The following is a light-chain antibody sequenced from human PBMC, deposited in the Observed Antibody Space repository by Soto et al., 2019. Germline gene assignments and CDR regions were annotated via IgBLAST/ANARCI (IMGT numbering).Light chain of an antibody. J-gene: IGLJ1*01. CDR3: ETWDSNTYV. CDR1: SGHSSYI. Sequence: QTVVTQSSSASASLGSSVSLTCTLSSGHSSYIIAWHQQQPGKAPRYLMKLEGSGSYNKGSGVPDRFSGSSSGADRYLTISNLQFEDEADYYCETWDSNTYVFGTGTKLNVL. V-gene: IGLV4-60*02. CDR2: LEGSGSY.